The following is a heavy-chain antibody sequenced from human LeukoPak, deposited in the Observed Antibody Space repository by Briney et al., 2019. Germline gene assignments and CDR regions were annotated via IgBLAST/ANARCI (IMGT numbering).Heavy chain of an antibody. CDR3: AREGYSSSFDH. CDR2: ISYDGSNK. CDR1: GFTFSSYA. J-gene: IGHJ4*02. V-gene: IGHV3-30*14. Sequence: GGSLRLSCAASGFTFSSYAMHWVRQAPGKGLEWVAVISYDGSNKYYADSVKGRFTTSRDNSKNTLYLQMNSLRAEDTAVYYCAREGYSSSFDHWGQGTLVTVSS. D-gene: IGHD6-6*01.